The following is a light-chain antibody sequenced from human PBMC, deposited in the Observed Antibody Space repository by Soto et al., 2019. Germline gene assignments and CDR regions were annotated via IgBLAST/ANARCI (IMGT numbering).Light chain of an antibody. CDR2: EVS. J-gene: IGLJ1*01. V-gene: IGLV2-23*02. CDR3: CSYAGSSTYV. CDR1: SSDVGAFNY. Sequence: ALTQPPSASGSPGQSITISCTGTSSDVGAFNYVSWYQQHPGKAPKLMIYEVSKRPSGVSNRFSGSKSGNTASLTISGLQAEDEADYYCCSYAGSSTYVFGTGTKVTVL.